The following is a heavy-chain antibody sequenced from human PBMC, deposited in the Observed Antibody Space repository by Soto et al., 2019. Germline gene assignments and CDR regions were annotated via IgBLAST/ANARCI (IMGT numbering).Heavy chain of an antibody. CDR3: ARGDSGGYSSYFDY. V-gene: IGHV3-30-3*01. CDR2: ISYDGSNK. J-gene: IGHJ4*02. D-gene: IGHD6-19*01. CDR1: GFTFSSYA. Sequence: QVQLVESGGGVVQPGRSLRLSCAASGFTFSSYAMHWVRQAPGKGLEWVAVISYDGSNKYYADSVKGRFTISRDNSKNTLYLQMNSLRPEDTAVYYCARGDSGGYSSYFDYWGQGTLVTVSS.